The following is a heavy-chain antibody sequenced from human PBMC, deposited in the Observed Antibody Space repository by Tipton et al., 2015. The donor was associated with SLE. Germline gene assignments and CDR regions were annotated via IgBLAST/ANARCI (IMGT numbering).Heavy chain of an antibody. Sequence: TLSLTCTVSGGSISGYYWNWIRQPPGKGLEWIGYISYSGSTYYNPSLKSRVTISVDTSKNQFSLKLSSVTAADTAVYYCASTVDTAMAQHWGQGTLVTVSS. CDR1: GGSISGYY. V-gene: IGHV4-59*08. CDR2: ISYSGST. CDR3: ASTVDTAMAQH. J-gene: IGHJ1*01. D-gene: IGHD5-18*01.